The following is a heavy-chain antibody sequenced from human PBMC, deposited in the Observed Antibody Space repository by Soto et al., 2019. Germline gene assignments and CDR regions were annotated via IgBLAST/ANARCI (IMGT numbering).Heavy chain of an antibody. D-gene: IGHD5-18*01. J-gene: IGHJ4*02. CDR3: ASGSLPAYTYGEGFDY. V-gene: IGHV3-30-3*01. CDR1: GFTFSGYS. CDR2: ISYDGSNK. Sequence: LRLSCAASGFTFSGYSMHWVRQAPGKGLEWGALISYDGSNKYYADSVKGRFTISRDNSKNTLFLQMNSLRAEDTAVYFCASGSLPAYTYGEGFDYWGQGTLVTVSS.